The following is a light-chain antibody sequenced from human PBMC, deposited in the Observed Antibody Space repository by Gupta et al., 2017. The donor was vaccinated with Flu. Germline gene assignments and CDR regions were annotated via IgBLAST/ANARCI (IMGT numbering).Light chain of an antibody. Sequence: DAVMTQSPLSLSVTLGQSASISCRSSQSLVYSDGDSYVSWFHQRPGQSPRRLIYKASNRDSGVPDRISGSGSGTDFTLRIRRVEAEDVGVYYCSHSKRWPWTFGQGTKVEIK. V-gene: IGKV2-30*01. CDR1: QSLVYSDGDSY. CDR2: KAS. CDR3: SHSKRWPWT. J-gene: IGKJ1*01.